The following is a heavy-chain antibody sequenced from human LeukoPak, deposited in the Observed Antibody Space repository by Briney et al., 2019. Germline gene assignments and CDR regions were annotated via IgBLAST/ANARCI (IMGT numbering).Heavy chain of an antibody. CDR2: INPNSGGT. J-gene: IGHJ4*02. CDR1: GYTFTGYY. Sequence: ASVKVSCKASGYTFTGYYMHWVRQAPGQGLEWMGWINPNSGGTNYAQKFQGRVTMTRDTSISTAYMELSRLRSDDTAVYYCARGASSIAVAGRANYWGQGTLVTVSS. CDR3: ARGASSIAVAGRANY. V-gene: IGHV1-2*02. D-gene: IGHD6-19*01.